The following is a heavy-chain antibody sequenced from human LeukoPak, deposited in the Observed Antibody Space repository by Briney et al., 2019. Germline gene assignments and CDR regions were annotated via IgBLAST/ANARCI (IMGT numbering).Heavy chain of an antibody. J-gene: IGHJ4*02. D-gene: IGHD1-26*01. V-gene: IGHV1-46*01. CDR1: GYTFTSYY. CDR3: VRGTWELPFDY. CDR2: INPSGGST. Sequence: GASVKVSCKASGYTFTSYYMHWARQAPGQGLEWMGIINPSGGSTSYAQKFQGRVTMTRDTSTSTVYMELSSLRSEDTAVYYCVRGTWELPFDYWGQGTLVTVSS.